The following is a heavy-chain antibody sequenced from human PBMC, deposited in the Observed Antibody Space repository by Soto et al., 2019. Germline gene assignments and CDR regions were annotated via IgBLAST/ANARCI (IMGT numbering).Heavy chain of an antibody. Sequence: GGSLRLSCAASGFTFSSYSMNWVRQAPGKGLEWVSSISSSSSYIYYADSVKGRFTISRDNAKNSLYLQMNSLRAEDTAVYYCASQDFGVVISGAFDIWGQGTMVTVSS. D-gene: IGHD3-3*01. CDR3: ASQDFGVVISGAFDI. J-gene: IGHJ3*02. CDR2: ISSSSSYI. V-gene: IGHV3-21*01. CDR1: GFTFSSYS.